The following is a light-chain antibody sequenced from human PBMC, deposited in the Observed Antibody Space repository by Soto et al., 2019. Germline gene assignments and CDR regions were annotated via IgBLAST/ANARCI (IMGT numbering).Light chain of an antibody. Sequence: EIVLTQSPGTLSLSPGERATLSCRASQSVTSTFLAWYQHKPGQAPRLLIYGASSRATGIPDRFSGSGSGTDFTLPISRLEPEHFAVYYWQQYGTSPPITFGQGTRLEIK. CDR3: QQYGTSPPIT. CDR1: QSVTSTF. J-gene: IGKJ5*01. CDR2: GAS. V-gene: IGKV3-20*01.